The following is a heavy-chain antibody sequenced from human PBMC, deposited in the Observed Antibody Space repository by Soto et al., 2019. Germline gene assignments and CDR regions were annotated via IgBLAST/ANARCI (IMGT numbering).Heavy chain of an antibody. Sequence: QVQLVESGGGVVQPGRSLRLSCAASGFTFSSYAMHWVRQAPGKGLEWVAVISYDGSNKYYADSVKGRFTISRDNSKNTLYLQMNSLRAEDTAVYYCARGGGFLYYDSSGYYPLDYWAQGTLVTVSS. CDR2: ISYDGSNK. V-gene: IGHV3-30-3*01. D-gene: IGHD3-22*01. J-gene: IGHJ4*02. CDR1: GFTFSSYA. CDR3: ARGGGFLYYDSSGYYPLDY.